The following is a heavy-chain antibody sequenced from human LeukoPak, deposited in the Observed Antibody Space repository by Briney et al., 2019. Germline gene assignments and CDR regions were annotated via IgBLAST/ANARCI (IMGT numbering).Heavy chain of an antibody. J-gene: IGHJ4*02. D-gene: IGHD4-17*01. CDR3: ARPKYMTTVTPFDY. V-gene: IGHV1-69*06. Sequence: SVKVSCKASGGTFSSYAISWVRQAPGQGLEWMGGIIPIFGTANYAQKFQGRVTITADKSTSTAYMELSSLRSEDTAVYYCARPKYMTTVTPFDYWGQGTLVTVSS. CDR2: IIPIFGTA. CDR1: GGTFSSYA.